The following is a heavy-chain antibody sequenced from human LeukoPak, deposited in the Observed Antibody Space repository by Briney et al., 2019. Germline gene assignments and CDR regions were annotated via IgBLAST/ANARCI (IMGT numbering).Heavy chain of an antibody. Sequence: SETLSLTCTVSGGSISSYYWSWIRQPPGKGLEWIGYIYYSGSTNYNPSLKSRVTISVDTSKNQFSLKLSSVTAADTAVYYCARSGYYYDSSGSTLDYWGQGTLVTASS. CDR3: ARSGYYYDSSGSTLDY. J-gene: IGHJ4*02. CDR2: IYYSGST. CDR1: GGSISSYY. V-gene: IGHV4-59*01. D-gene: IGHD3-22*01.